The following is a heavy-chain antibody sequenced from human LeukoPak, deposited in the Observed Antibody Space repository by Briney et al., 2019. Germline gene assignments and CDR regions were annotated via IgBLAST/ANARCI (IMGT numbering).Heavy chain of an antibody. CDR2: IYYSGST. Sequence: PSETLSLTCTVSGGSISSSSYYWGWIRQPPGKGLEWIGSIYYSGSTYYNPSLKSRVTISVDTSKNQFSLKLSSVTAADTAVYYCARDSPTVTNYPDYWGQGTLVTVSS. CDR1: GGSISSSSYY. J-gene: IGHJ4*02. D-gene: IGHD4-17*01. CDR3: ARDSPTVTNYPDY. V-gene: IGHV4-39*07.